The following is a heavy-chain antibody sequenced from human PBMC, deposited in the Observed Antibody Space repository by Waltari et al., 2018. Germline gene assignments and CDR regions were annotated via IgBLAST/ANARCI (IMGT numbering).Heavy chain of an antibody. CDR1: GYTFTSYA. Sequence: QVQLVQSGAEVKKPGASVKVSCKASGYTFTSYAMHWVRQAPGQRLEWMGWSNAGNGNTKYSQKFQGRVTITRDTSASTAYMELSSLRSEDTAVYYCARGLLWFGESIDYWGQGTLVTVSS. J-gene: IGHJ4*02. D-gene: IGHD3-10*01. CDR2: SNAGNGNT. V-gene: IGHV1-3*01. CDR3: ARGLLWFGESIDY.